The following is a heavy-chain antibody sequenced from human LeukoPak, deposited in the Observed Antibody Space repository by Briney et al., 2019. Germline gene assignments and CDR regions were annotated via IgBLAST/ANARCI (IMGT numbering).Heavy chain of an antibody. V-gene: IGHV4-59*01. CDR3: ARALGGIPYYYYYMDV. Sequence: PSETLSLTCTASGGSISSYYWSWIRQPPGKGLEWMGYIYYSGNTNYNPSLKSRLTISVDTSKNQYSLKLNSVTAADTAVYYCARALGGIPYYYYYMDVWGKGTTVTISS. CDR2: IYYSGNT. D-gene: IGHD1-26*01. CDR1: GGSISSYY. J-gene: IGHJ6*03.